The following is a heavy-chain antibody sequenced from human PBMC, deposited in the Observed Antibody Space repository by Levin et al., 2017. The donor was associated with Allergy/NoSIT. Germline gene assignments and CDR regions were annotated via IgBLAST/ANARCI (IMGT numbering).Heavy chain of an antibody. CDR1: GGSISSYY. J-gene: IGHJ6*02. D-gene: IGHD6-13*01. Sequence: PSETLSLTCTVSGGSISSYYWSWIRQPPGKGLEWIGYIYYSGSTNYNPSLKSRVTISVDTSKNQFSLKLSSVTAADTAVYYCARRAAGTFPYYGMDVWGQGTTVTVSS. CDR3: ARRAAGTFPYYGMDV. CDR2: IYYSGST. V-gene: IGHV4-59*08.